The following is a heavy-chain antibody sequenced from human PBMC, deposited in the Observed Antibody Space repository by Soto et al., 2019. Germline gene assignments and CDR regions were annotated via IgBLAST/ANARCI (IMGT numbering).Heavy chain of an antibody. V-gene: IGHV3-7*05. Sequence: EVQLVESGGGLVQPGGSLRLSCVASGFTFSNYWMRWVRQAPGKGLESVANIKKDGSDKYYVDSVKGRFTISRDNAKNSLYLQMDSLRAEDTAIYYCARADWGSSDYWGQGTLFTVSS. J-gene: IGHJ4*02. CDR1: GFTFSNYW. D-gene: IGHD7-27*01. CDR2: IKKDGSDK. CDR3: ARADWGSSDY.